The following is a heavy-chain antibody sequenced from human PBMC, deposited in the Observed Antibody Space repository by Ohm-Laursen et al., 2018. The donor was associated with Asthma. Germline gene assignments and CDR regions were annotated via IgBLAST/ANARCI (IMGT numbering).Heavy chain of an antibody. V-gene: IGHV3-33*01. CDR1: GFTFSSYG. CDR3: ARDGGRYGDYTFFDY. D-gene: IGHD4-17*01. CDR2: IWYDGSNK. Sequence: SLRLSCAASGFTFSSYGMHWVRQAPGKGLEWVAVIWYDGSNKYYADSVKGRFTISRDNSKNTLYLQMNSLRAEDTAVYYCARDGGRYGDYTFFDYWGQGTLVTVSS. J-gene: IGHJ4*02.